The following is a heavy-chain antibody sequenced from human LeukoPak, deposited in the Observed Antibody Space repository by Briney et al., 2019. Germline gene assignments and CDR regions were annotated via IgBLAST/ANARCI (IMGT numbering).Heavy chain of an antibody. CDR1: GGSFSGYY. Sequence: SETLSLTCAVYGGSFSGYYWSWIRQPPGKGLEWIGEINHSGSTNYNPSLKSRVTISVDTSKNQFSLKMSSVTAADTAVYYCARHATSSTSGPPYDYWGQGTLVTVSS. CDR2: INHSGST. J-gene: IGHJ4*02. D-gene: IGHD5-24*01. CDR3: ARHATSSTSGPPYDY. V-gene: IGHV4-34*01.